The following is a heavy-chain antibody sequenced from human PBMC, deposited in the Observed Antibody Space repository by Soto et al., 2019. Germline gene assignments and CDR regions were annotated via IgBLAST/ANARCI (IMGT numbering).Heavy chain of an antibody. V-gene: IGHV3-23*01. D-gene: IGHD6-19*01. CDR2: ISGSGGST. Sequence: GGSLRLSCAASGFTFSSYAMSWVRQAPGKGLEWVSAISGSGGSTYYADSVKGRFTISRDNSKNTLYLQMNSLRAEDTAVYYCAKDQGSGWYGEYFQHWGQGTLVTVSS. CDR3: AKDQGSGWYGEYFQH. CDR1: GFTFSSYA. J-gene: IGHJ1*01.